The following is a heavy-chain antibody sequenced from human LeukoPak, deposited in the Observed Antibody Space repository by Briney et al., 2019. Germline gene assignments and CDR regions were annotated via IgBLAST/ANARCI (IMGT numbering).Heavy chain of an antibody. CDR1: GFTFSSYW. Sequence: PGGSLRLSCAASGFTFSSYWMHWVRQAPGKGLVWVSHINSDGSSTTYADSVKGRFTISRDNAKNTLYLQMNSLRAEDTAVYYCAKGPMVRGVGEAFDYWGQGTLVTVSS. J-gene: IGHJ4*02. D-gene: IGHD3-10*01. CDR3: AKGPMVRGVGEAFDY. CDR2: INSDGSST. V-gene: IGHV3-74*01.